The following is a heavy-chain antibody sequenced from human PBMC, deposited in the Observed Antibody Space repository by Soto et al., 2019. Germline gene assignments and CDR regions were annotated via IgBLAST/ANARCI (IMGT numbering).Heavy chain of an antibody. CDR1: GGTFSSYA. CDR2: IIPIFGTA. J-gene: IGHJ5*02. D-gene: IGHD2-21*02. Sequence: QVQLVQSGAEVKKPGSSVKVSCKASGGTFSSYAISWVRQAPGQGLEWMGGIIPIFGTANYAQKFQGRVTITAHESTSTAYMELRSMRSEDTAVYYCERVQTLVTAMPDWFDPWGQGTLVTVSS. CDR3: ERVQTLVTAMPDWFDP. V-gene: IGHV1-69*01.